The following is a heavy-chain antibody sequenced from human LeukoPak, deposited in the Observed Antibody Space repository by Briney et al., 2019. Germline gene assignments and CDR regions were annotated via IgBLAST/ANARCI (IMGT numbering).Heavy chain of an antibody. J-gene: IGHJ4*02. Sequence: SETLSLTCTVSGGSISSYYWSWIRQPAGKGLEWIGRIYTSGSTNYNPSLKSRVTMSVDTSKNQFSLKVSSVTAADTAVYYCARDKPYYYGSGSFQYYFDYWGQGTLVTVSS. CDR3: ARDKPYYYGSGSFQYYFDY. D-gene: IGHD3-10*01. V-gene: IGHV4-4*07. CDR1: GGSISSYY. CDR2: IYTSGST.